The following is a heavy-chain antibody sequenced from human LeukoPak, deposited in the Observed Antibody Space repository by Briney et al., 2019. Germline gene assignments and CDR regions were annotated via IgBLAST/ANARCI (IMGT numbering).Heavy chain of an antibody. V-gene: IGHV1-2*02. CDR1: GYTFTVYY. CDR3: ARGGVVAIFGVVISYDY. CDR2: INPNSGGT. J-gene: IGHJ4*02. D-gene: IGHD3-3*01. Sequence: ASVKVSCKASGYTFTVYYMHWVRQAPGQGLKWMGWINPNSGGTNYAQKFQGRVTMTRDTSISTAYMELSRLRSDDTAVYYCARGGVVAIFGVVISYDYWGQGTLVTVSS.